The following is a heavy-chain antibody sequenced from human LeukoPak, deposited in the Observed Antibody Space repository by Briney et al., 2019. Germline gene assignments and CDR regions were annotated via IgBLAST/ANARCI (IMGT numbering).Heavy chain of an antibody. V-gene: IGHV4-59*01. Sequence: PSETLSLTCTVSGGSISSYYWSWIRQPPGKGLEWIGYIYYRGSTNYNPSLKSRVTISVDTSKNQFSLKLSSVTAADTAVYYCARATPGFNYDFWSGYYTYFDYWGQGTLVTVSS. J-gene: IGHJ4*02. CDR2: IYYRGST. CDR3: ARATPGFNYDFWSGYYTYFDY. D-gene: IGHD3-3*01. CDR1: GGSISSYY.